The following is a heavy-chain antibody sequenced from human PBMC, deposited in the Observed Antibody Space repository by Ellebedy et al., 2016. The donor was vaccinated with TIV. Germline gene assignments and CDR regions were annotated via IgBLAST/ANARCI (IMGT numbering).Heavy chain of an antibody. V-gene: IGHV3-11*01. D-gene: IGHD6-13*01. CDR1: GFTFSGYY. CDR2: ISYSGDLM. J-gene: IGHJ4*02. Sequence: GESLKISCAASGFTFSGYYMSWFRQAPGKGPEWVSYISYSGDLMYYADSVKGRFTTSSDNAGNSVYLQMKSLRAEDTGVYYCARLGVIAAAGASDYWGQGTLVIVSS. CDR3: ARLGVIAAAGASDY.